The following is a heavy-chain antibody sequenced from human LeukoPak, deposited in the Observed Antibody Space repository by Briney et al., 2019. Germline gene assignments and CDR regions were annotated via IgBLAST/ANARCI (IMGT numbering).Heavy chain of an antibody. CDR2: ISYDGSNK. Sequence: GRSLRLSCAASGFTFSSYAMHWVRQAPGKGLEWVAVISYDGSNKYYADSVKGRFTISRDNSKNTLYLQMNSLRAEDTAVYYCARDATDFWSGYSLYYFDYWGQGTLVTVSS. CDR3: ARDATDFWSGYSLYYFDY. CDR1: GFTFSSYA. V-gene: IGHV3-30*04. D-gene: IGHD3-3*01. J-gene: IGHJ4*02.